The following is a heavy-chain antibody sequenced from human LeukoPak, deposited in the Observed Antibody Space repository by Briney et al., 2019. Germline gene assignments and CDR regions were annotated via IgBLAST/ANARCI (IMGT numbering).Heavy chain of an antibody. J-gene: IGHJ4*02. CDR2: ISWNSGSI. Sequence: GGSLRLSCAASGFTFDDYAMHWVRQAPGKGLEWVSGISWNSGSIGYADSVKGRFTISRDNAKNSLYLQMNSLRAEDTALYYCAKDFSPVGATDGSFDYWGQGTLVTVSS. CDR3: AKDFSPVGATDGSFDY. V-gene: IGHV3-9*01. D-gene: IGHD1-26*01. CDR1: GFTFDDYA.